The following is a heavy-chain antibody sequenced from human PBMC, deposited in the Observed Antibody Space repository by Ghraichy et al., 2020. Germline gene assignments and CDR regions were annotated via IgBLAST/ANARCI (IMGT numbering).Heavy chain of an antibody. Sequence: GESLNISCAASGFTFSSYAMSWVRQAPGKGLEWVSAISVSGGSTYFADSVKGRFTISRDNSKNTLYLQMNSLRAEDMAVYYCGPYCSGGSCFLFDYRGQGTLVTVSS. D-gene: IGHD2-15*01. J-gene: IGHJ4*02. CDR2: ISVSGGST. CDR1: GFTFSSYA. CDR3: GPYCSGGSCFLFDY. V-gene: IGHV3-23*01.